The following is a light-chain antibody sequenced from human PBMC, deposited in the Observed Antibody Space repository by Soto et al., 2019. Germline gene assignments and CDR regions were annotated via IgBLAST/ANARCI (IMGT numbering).Light chain of an antibody. J-gene: IGLJ2*01. V-gene: IGLV7-46*01. CDR3: LLAYTGARV. Sequence: QTVVTQEPSLTVSPGGTVTLTCGSSTGTVTSDHHPFWFQQKPGQAPRALIDDTDTKHSWTPARFSGSLLGGKAALTLSGAQPADEADYYCLLAYTGARVFGGGTKLTVL. CDR2: DTD. CDR1: TGTVTSDHH.